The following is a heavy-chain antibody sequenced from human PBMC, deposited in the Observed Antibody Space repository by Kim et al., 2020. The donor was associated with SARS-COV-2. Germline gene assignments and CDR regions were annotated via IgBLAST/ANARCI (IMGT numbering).Heavy chain of an antibody. Sequence: GGSLRLSCAASGFSFSSYTMNWVRQSPGKGLEWVSYISGSGITIDYVESVKGRFTIFRDNAENSLYLQMNSLRDEDTAVYYCARAPRGSSGWYGDAFDVWGQGTMVTVPS. CDR1: GFSFSSYT. CDR3: ARAPRGSSGWYGDAFDV. J-gene: IGHJ3*01. V-gene: IGHV3-48*02. CDR2: ISGSGITI. D-gene: IGHD6-19*01.